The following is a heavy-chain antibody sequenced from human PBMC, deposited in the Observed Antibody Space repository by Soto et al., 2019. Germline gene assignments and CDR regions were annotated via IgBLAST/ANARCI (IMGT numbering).Heavy chain of an antibody. CDR2: IYCDDDK. V-gene: IGHV2-5*02. CDR3: AHRRSTYYYDSTCAP. D-gene: IGHD3-22*01. J-gene: IGHJ5*02. Sequence: QITLKESGPTLLKPTQTLTLTCTFSGFSLSTSGVGVGWIRQPPGTALEWLAFIYCDDDKRYSPSLKSRLTITKDASKNQVVLTMTNMDPVDTATYYCAHRRSTYYYDSTCAPWGQGSLVTVS. CDR1: GFSLSTSGVG.